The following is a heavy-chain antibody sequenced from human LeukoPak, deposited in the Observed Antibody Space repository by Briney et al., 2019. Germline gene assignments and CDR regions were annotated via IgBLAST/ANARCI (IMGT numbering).Heavy chain of an antibody. V-gene: IGHV3-23*01. CDR3: AKGGWRGSSWYVLGI. CDR1: GFTFSSYA. Sequence: PGGSLRLSCAASGFTFSSYAMSWVRQAPGKGLEWVSAISGSGGSTYYADSVKGRFTISRDNSKNTLYLPMNSLRAEDTAVYYCAKGGWRGSSWYVLGIWGQGTMVTVSS. J-gene: IGHJ3*02. D-gene: IGHD6-13*01. CDR2: ISGSGGST.